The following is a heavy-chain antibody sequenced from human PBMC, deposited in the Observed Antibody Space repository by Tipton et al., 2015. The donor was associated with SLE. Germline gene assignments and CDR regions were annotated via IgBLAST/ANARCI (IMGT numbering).Heavy chain of an antibody. J-gene: IGHJ3*02. CDR1: CGSISSGGYY. Sequence: TLSLTCTVSCGSISSGGYYWSWVRQHPGKGLEWSGYIYYSGSTYYNPSLQSRVTISVDTSKNQFSLKLSSVTAADTAVYYCAKDTGGTVVNDGGDAFDIWGQGTMVTVSS. CDR3: AKDTGGTVVNDGGDAFDI. CDR2: IYYSGST. V-gene: IGHV4-31*03. D-gene: IGHD4-23*01.